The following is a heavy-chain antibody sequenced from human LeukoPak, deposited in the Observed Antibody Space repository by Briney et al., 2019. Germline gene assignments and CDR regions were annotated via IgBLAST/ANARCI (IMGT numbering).Heavy chain of an antibody. CDR2: IYYSGST. J-gene: IGHJ4*02. CDR1: GGSISSSSYY. CDR3: ARHGKAVVVEKATYYFDY. V-gene: IGHV4-39*01. D-gene: IGHD3-22*01. Sequence: SETLSLTCTVSGGSISSSSYYWGWIRQPPGKGLEWIGSIYYSGSTYYNPSLKSRVTISVDTSKNQFSLKLSSVTAADTAVYYCARHGKAVVVEKATYYFDYWGQGTLVTVSS.